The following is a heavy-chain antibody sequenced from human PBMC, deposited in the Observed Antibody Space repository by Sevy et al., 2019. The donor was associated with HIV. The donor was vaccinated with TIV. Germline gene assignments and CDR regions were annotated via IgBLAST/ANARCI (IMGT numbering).Heavy chain of an antibody. CDR3: ATQTGIAAAGRVFDY. D-gene: IGHD6-13*01. Sequence: GGSLRLSCAASGFTFSDHYMEWVRQAPGKGLEWVGRTRNKADSYTTEYAASVKGRFTISRDDSKNSLYLQLNSLKTGDTAVYYCATQTGIAAAGRVFDYWGQGSLVTVSS. J-gene: IGHJ4*02. CDR2: TRNKADSYTT. V-gene: IGHV3-72*01. CDR1: GFTFSDHY.